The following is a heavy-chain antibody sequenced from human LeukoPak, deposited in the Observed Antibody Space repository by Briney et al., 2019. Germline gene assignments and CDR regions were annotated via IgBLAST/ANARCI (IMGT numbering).Heavy chain of an antibody. V-gene: IGHV3-23*01. CDR1: GFTFSSYA. J-gene: IGHJ4*02. CDR3: AKDVSRMDGDCPNWYFDY. Sequence: GGSLRLSCAASGFTFSSYAMSWVRQAPGKGLEWVSAISGSGGSTYYADSVKGRFTISRDNSKNMLYLQMNSLRAEDTAVYYCAKDVSRMDGDCPNWYFDYWGQGTLVTVSS. CDR2: ISGSGGST. D-gene: IGHD2-21*02.